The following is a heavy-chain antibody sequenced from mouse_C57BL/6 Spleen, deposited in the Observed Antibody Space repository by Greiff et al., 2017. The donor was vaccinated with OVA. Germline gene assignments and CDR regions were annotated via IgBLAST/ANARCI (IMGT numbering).Heavy chain of an antibody. Sequence: EVKLMESGGGLVKPGGSLKLSCAASGFTFSDYGMHWVRQAPEKGLGWVAYISSGSSTIYYADTVKGRFTISRDNAKNTLFLQMTSLRSEDTAMYYCARNHYGSSIFDYWGQGTTLTVSS. D-gene: IGHD1-1*01. J-gene: IGHJ2*01. V-gene: IGHV5-17*01. CDR1: GFTFSDYG. CDR2: ISSGSSTI. CDR3: ARNHYGSSIFDY.